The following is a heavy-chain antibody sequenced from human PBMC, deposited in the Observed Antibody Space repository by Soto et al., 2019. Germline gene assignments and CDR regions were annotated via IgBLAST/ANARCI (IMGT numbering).Heavy chain of an antibody. CDR2: INAGNGNT. V-gene: IGHV1-3*01. D-gene: IGHD6-19*01. CDR3: ARVSGIAVAEV. CDR1: GYTFTSYA. J-gene: IGHJ4*02. Sequence: QVQLVQSGAEVKKPGASVKVSCKASGYTFTSYAMHWVRQAPGQRLEWMGWINAGNGNTKYSQKFQGRVTITSDTSASAAFMELRGMRSEDTAVYYCARVSGIAVAEVWGQGTLVTVSS.